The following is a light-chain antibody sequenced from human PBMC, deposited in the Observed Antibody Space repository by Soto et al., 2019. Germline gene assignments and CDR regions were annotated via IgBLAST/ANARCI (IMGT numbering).Light chain of an antibody. Sequence: DIVLTQSPGTLSVSPGERATLSCRASQTISSNYLAWYQQKPGQPPSLLIYGTSSRATGIPDRFSGSVSGTDFTLTISRLEPEDSAIYYCQQYISWTFGQGTKVEIK. CDR3: QQYISWT. CDR1: QTISSNY. CDR2: GTS. V-gene: IGKV3-20*01. J-gene: IGKJ1*01.